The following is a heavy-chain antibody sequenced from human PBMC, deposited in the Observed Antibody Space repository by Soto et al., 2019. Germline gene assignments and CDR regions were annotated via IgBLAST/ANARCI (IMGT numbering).Heavy chain of an antibody. CDR1: GYSISSGYY. V-gene: IGHV4-38-2*01. CDR2: IYHSGST. J-gene: IGHJ5*02. D-gene: IGHD6-13*01. CDR3: ARAAEGNWFDP. Sequence: SETLSLTCAVSGYSISSGYYWDWIRQPPGKGLEWIGSIYHSGSTYYNPSPKSRVTISVDTSKNQFSLKLSSVTAADTAVYYCARAAEGNWFDPWGQGTLVTVSS.